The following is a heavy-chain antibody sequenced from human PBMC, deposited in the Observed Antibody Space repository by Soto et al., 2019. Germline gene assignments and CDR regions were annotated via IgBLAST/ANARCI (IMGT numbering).Heavy chain of an antibody. D-gene: IGHD5-12*01. J-gene: IGHJ6*02. CDR3: ARESPGWLRFLDV. CDR2: IYHSGST. Sequence: QVQLQESGPGLVKPSGTLSLTCAVSGGSISSSNWWSWVRQPPGKGLEWIGEIYHSGSTNYNPSLRGRVTISVDKSKNQFPLKLSSVTAADTAVYYCARESPGWLRFLDVWGQGTTVTVSS. CDR1: GGSISSSNW. V-gene: IGHV4-4*02.